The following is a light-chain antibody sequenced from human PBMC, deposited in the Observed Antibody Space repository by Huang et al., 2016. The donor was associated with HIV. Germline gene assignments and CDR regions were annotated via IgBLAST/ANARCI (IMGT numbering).Light chain of an antibody. CDR3: QQYNKWPPEYT. CDR2: AAS. V-gene: IGKV3-15*01. J-gene: IGKJ2*01. CDR1: QSVNTN. Sequence: VMMSQSPATLAASPGDLVTFSCGASQSVNTNLAWYQQKPGQPPRLLIYAASTRATGVPARVAGSVSGTEFTLTIDSLQSDDFAVYYCQQYNKWPPEYTFGQGTRLEIK.